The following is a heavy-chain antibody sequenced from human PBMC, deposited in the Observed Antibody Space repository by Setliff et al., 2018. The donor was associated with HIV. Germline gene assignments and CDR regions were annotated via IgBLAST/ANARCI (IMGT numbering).Heavy chain of an antibody. Sequence: ASVKVSCKASGYTFTSYGISWVRQAPGQGLEWMGWISAYNGNTNYAQKLQGRVTMTTDTSTSTAYMELRSLRSDDTAVYYCARDRPNYGDSSMNDAFDIWGQGTMVTVSS. D-gene: IGHD3-22*01. V-gene: IGHV1-18*01. CDR3: ARDRPNYGDSSMNDAFDI. CDR1: GYTFTSYG. CDR2: ISAYNGNT. J-gene: IGHJ3*02.